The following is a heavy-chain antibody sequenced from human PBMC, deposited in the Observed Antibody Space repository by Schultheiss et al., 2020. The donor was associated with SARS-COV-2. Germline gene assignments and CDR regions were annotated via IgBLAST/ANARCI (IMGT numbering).Heavy chain of an antibody. CDR1: GFTFSSYG. V-gene: IGHV3-30*03. CDR2: ISYDGSNK. J-gene: IGHJ4*02. Sequence: GESLKISCAASGFTFSSYGMHWVRQAPGKGLEWVAVISYDGSNKYYADSVKGRFTISRDNSKNTLYLQMNSLRAEDTAVYYCASDQYYDFWSGWPTVDYWGQGTLVTV. CDR3: ASDQYYDFWSGWPTVDY. D-gene: IGHD3-3*01.